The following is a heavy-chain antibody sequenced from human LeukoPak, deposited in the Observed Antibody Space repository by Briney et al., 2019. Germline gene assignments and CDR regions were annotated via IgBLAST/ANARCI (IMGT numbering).Heavy chain of an antibody. CDR1: GYTFTSYG. CDR2: ISAYNGKT. Sequence: ASVKVSCKASGYTFTSYGINWVRQAPGQGLAWMGWISAYNGKTNYAQKLQGRVTMTTDTSTSTAYWELRSLRSDDTALYYCARDDALVATGSFDYWGQGTLVTVSS. CDR3: ARDDALVATGSFDY. V-gene: IGHV1-18*01. J-gene: IGHJ4*02. D-gene: IGHD5-12*01.